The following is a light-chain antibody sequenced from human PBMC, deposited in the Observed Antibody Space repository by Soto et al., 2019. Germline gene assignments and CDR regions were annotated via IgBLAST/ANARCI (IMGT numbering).Light chain of an antibody. Sequence: EIVMTPSPATLSVSPGERATLSCRASQSVSILLAWYQQKPGQAPRLLIYGASNRATGIPDRFSGSGSGTDFTLTISRLEPEDFAVYYCQQYGRSPLTFGQGTRLEIK. CDR3: QQYGRSPLT. CDR1: QSVSIL. V-gene: IGKV3-20*01. CDR2: GAS. J-gene: IGKJ5*01.